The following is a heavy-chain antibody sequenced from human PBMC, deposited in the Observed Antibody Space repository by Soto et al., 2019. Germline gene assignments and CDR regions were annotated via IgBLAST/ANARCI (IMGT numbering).Heavy chain of an antibody. CDR3: AKVSVDDSSGYYHYGTYYFDY. D-gene: IGHD3-22*01. V-gene: IGHV3-23*01. CDR1: GFTFSSYA. J-gene: IGHJ4*02. CDR2: ICGSGGST. Sequence: GGSLRLSCAASGFTFSSYAMSWVRQAPGKGLEWVSVICGSGGSTYYADSVKGRFTISRDNSNNTLYLQMNSLRAEDTAVYYCAKVSVDDSSGYYHYGTYYFDYWGQGTLVTVSS.